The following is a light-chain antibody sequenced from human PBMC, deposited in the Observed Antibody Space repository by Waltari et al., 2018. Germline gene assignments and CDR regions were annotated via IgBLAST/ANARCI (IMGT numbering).Light chain of an antibody. V-gene: IGLV3-1*01. CDR3: QALGTGAWV. CDR2: QDT. CDR1: ILGNNY. J-gene: IGLJ3*02. Sequence: SYELTQPPSVSVSPGQTASITCSGDILGNNYASWYQQKPGQSPRLVIYQDTKLPSGLPERFSGSKSGNAATLTISGTQAMDEADYYCQALGTGAWVFGGGTKLTVL.